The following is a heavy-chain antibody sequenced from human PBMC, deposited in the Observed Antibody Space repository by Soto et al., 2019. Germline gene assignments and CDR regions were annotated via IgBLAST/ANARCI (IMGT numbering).Heavy chain of an antibody. CDR3: ARDGGRHSGGIDY. V-gene: IGHV1-69*01. J-gene: IGHJ4*02. CDR1: GGTFSSYS. D-gene: IGHD1-26*01. CDR2: IIPIFGTA. Sequence: QVQLVQSGAEVKKPGSSVKVSCKASGGTFSSYSINWVRQAPGQGLEWMGEIIPIFGTANYAQKFQGRVTITADESTSTADMELSSLRSEDRAVYYCARDGGRHSGGIDYWGQGTLVTVSS.